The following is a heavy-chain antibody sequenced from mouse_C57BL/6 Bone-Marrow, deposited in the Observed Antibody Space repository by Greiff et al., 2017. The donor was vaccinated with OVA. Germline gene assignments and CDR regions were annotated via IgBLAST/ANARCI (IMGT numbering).Heavy chain of an antibody. Sequence: VQLQQSGPELVKPGASVKISCKASGYTFTDYYMNWVKQSHGKSLEWIGDINPNNGGTSYNQKFKGKATLTVDKSSSTAYMELRSLTSEDSAAYYCARWGYYDYGWYFDVWGTGTTVTVSS. CDR1: GYTFTDYY. CDR3: ARWGYYDYGWYFDV. V-gene: IGHV1-26*01. CDR2: INPNNGGT. D-gene: IGHD2-4*01. J-gene: IGHJ1*03.